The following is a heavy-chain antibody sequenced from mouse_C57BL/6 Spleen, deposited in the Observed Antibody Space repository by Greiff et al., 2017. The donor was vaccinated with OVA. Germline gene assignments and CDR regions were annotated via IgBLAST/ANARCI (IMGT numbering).Heavy chain of an antibody. CDR1: GYTFTDYN. D-gene: IGHD2-4*01. CDR2: INPNNGGT. CDR3: ARRWDYDGGYYFDY. Sequence: EVQLQQSGPELVKPGASVKIPCKASGYTFTDYNMDWVKQSHGKSLEWIGDINPNNGGTIYNQKFKGKATLTVDKSSSTAYMELRSLTSEDTAVYYCARRWDYDGGYYFDYWGQSTTLTVSS. J-gene: IGHJ2*01. V-gene: IGHV1-18*01.